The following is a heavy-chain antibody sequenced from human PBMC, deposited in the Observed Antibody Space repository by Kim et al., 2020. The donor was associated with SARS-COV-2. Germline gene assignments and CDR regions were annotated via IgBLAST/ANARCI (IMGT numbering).Heavy chain of an antibody. V-gene: IGHV3-30*18. J-gene: IGHJ2*01. Sequence: GGSLRLSCAASVFTFSSYGMHWVRQAPGKGLEWVAVISYDGSNKYYADSVKGRFTISRDNSKNTLYLQMNSLRAEDTAVYYCAKTFSGWLGWYFDLWGRGTLVTVSS. CDR2: ISYDGSNK. CDR3: AKTFSGWLGWYFDL. CDR1: VFTFSSYG. D-gene: IGHD6-19*01.